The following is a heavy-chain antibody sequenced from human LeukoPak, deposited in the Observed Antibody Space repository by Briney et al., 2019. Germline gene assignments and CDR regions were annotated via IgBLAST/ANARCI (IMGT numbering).Heavy chain of an antibody. CDR3: ARESRIVVVTAEDSGGMDV. CDR2: ISSSSSTI. CDR1: GFTFSSYS. J-gene: IGHJ6*02. D-gene: IGHD2-21*02. Sequence: GGSLRLSCAASGFTFSSYSMNWVRQAPGKGLEWVSYISSSSSTIYYADPVKGRFTISRDNSKNTLYLQMNSLRAEDTAVYYCARESRIVVVTAEDSGGMDVWGQGTTVTVSS. V-gene: IGHV3-48*01.